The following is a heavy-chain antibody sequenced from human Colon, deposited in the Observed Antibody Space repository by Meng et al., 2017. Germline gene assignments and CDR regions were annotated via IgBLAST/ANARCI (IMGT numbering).Heavy chain of an antibody. CDR2: ISSSGSSL. V-gene: IGHV3-11*01. CDR1: GFTFGDHY. CDR3: VRGFPSSD. Sequence: QVQLVESGGVLVKPVESLRLSCAASGFTFGDHYMSWVRQAPGKGLEWVSYISSSGSSLYYADSVKGRFTISRDNAENSLFLHMDNLRVEDSAVYYCVRGFPSSDWGQGTLVTVSS. J-gene: IGHJ4*02.